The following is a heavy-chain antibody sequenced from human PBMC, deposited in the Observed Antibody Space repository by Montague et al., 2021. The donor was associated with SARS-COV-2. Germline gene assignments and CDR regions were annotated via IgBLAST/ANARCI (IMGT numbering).Heavy chain of an antibody. Sequence: SLRLSCAASGFIVSDYNMTWIRQTPGKGLEWISYINGASSRTNYSDSVKGRFTISRDNAKNSLFLQMNSLRVEDTAVYYCARGISLFDPWGQGTLVTVSS. CDR1: GFIVSDYN. J-gene: IGHJ5*02. CDR2: INGASSRT. V-gene: IGHV3-11*05. CDR3: ARGISLFDP.